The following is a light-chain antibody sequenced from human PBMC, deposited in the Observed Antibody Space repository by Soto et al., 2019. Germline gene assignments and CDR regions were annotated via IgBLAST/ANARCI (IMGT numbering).Light chain of an antibody. V-gene: IGKV3-15*01. Sequence: EIVMPQSPATLSVSPGERATLSCRASQTVSSNLPWYQQKPGQAPRLLIYAASTSATGIPARLSGSGSGTEFTLTISSLQSEDCAVYYCQEYNNWPYTFGQGTKLEIK. CDR3: QEYNNWPYT. CDR2: AAS. CDR1: QTVSSN. J-gene: IGKJ2*01.